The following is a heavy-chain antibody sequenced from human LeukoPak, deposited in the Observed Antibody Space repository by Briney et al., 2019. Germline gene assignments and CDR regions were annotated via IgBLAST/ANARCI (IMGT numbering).Heavy chain of an antibody. V-gene: IGHV1-18*01. Sequence: GASVKVSCKASGYNLNRFGISWVRQAPGQGLECLGWINTYNGKTKVAARFQGRVTMTADTSTSTVNLELGSLRLDDTAVYFCARDTPQHLKRFDFWGQGTLVTVSS. J-gene: IGHJ4*02. CDR1: GYNLNRFG. CDR2: INTYNGKT. D-gene: IGHD6-13*01. CDR3: ARDTPQHLKRFDF.